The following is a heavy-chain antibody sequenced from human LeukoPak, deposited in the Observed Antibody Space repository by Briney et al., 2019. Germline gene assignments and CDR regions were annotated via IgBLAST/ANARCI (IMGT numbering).Heavy chain of an antibody. CDR1: GFTFSRYA. D-gene: IGHD3-3*01. Sequence: GGSLSLSCAASGFTFSRYAMRWVRQAAGKGLEWVSAISGSGSSTYYVDYVKGRFTISRDNSKNTLYLQMNSLRAEDTAVYYCAKESDFWSGYYLDSWGQGTLVTVSS. CDR2: ISGSGSST. J-gene: IGHJ4*02. V-gene: IGHV3-23*01. CDR3: AKESDFWSGYYLDS.